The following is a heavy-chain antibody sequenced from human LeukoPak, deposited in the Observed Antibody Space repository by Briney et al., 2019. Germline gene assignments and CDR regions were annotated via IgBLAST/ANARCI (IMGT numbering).Heavy chain of an antibody. Sequence: SETLSLXCTVSGDSISSYYWSWIRQPAGKELEWIGRISTSGSTNYNPSLKSRVTMSVDTSKNQFSLKLSSVTAADTAVYYCARAWQWLPLDYWGQGTLVTVSS. CDR3: ARAWQWLPLDY. CDR1: GDSISSYY. D-gene: IGHD6-19*01. V-gene: IGHV4-4*07. CDR2: ISTSGST. J-gene: IGHJ4*02.